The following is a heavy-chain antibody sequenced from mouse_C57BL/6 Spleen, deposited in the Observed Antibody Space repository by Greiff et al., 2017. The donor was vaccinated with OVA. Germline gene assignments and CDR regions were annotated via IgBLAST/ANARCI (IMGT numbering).Heavy chain of an antibody. CDR3: ARIRRDYAMDY. J-gene: IGHJ4*01. Sequence: QVQLQQPGAELVKPGASVKMSCKASGYTFTSYWITWVKQRPGQGLEWIGDIYPGSGSTNYNEKFKSKATLTVDQSSSTAYMQLNSLTSEDSAVYYCARIRRDYAMDYWGQGTSVTVSS. V-gene: IGHV1-55*01. D-gene: IGHD2-12*01. CDR1: GYTFTSYW. CDR2: IYPGSGST.